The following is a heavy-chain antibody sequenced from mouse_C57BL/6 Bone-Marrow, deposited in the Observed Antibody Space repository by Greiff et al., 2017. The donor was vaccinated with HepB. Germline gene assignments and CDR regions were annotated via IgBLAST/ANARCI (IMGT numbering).Heavy chain of an antibody. J-gene: IGHJ2*01. Sequence: EVQLQQSGPELVKPGASVKISCKASGYSFTGYYMNWVKQSPEKSLEWIGEINPSTGGTTYNQKFKAKATLTVDKSSSTASMQLKSLTSEDSAVYSCEREGPYDYYWGQGTTLTVSS. CDR3: EREGPYDYY. CDR2: INPSTGGT. CDR1: GYSFTGYY. D-gene: IGHD2-4*01. V-gene: IGHV1-42*01.